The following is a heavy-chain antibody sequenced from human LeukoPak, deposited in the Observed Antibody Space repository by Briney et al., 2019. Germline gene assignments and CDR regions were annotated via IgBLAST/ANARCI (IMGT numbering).Heavy chain of an antibody. V-gene: IGHV1-8*01. Sequence: ASVKVSCKASGYTFTSYDINWVRQATGQGLEWMGWMNPNSGNTGYAQKFQGRVTMTRNTSISTAYMELSSLRSEDTAVYYCARGNYPYYYDSSGYYGLADYWGQGTLVTVSS. CDR1: GYTFTSYD. J-gene: IGHJ4*02. CDR3: ARGNYPYYYDSSGYYGLADY. D-gene: IGHD3-22*01. CDR2: MNPNSGNT.